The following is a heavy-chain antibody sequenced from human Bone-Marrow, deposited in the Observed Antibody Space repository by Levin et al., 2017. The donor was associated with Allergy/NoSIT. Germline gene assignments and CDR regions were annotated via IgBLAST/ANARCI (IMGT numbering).Heavy chain of an antibody. CDR3: VAGAGL. V-gene: IGHV1-8*01. CDR1: EYTFSTSD. D-gene: IGHD6-19*01. CDR2: MTPKSGNT. J-gene: IGHJ2*01. Sequence: EASVKVSCKPSEYTFSTSDINWVRQAPGQGLEWMGWMTPKSGNTGYAQKLQGRVSLTRDTSISTAYMELSSLRSEDTAVYFCVAGAGLWGRGTLVTVSS.